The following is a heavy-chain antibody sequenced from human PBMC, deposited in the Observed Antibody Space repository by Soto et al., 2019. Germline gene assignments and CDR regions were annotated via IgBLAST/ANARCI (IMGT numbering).Heavy chain of an antibody. CDR3: ARDVSIFGLPIAGGAFGI. J-gene: IGHJ3*02. CDR1: GYIFTNYG. CDR2: ISPYNGNT. Sequence: QVQLVQSGAAVKQPGASVRVSCKASGYIFTNYGLSWVRQAPGQGLEWMGWISPYNGNTNYAQKFQGRVTMTTDTSTRTAYMDLRSLRSDDTDLYYCARDVSIFGLPIAGGAFGIWGHGTMGTVSS. V-gene: IGHV1-18*01. D-gene: IGHD3-3*01.